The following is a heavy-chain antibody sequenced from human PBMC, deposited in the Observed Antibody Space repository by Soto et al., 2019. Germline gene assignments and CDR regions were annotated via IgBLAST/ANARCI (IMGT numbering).Heavy chain of an antibody. V-gene: IGHV4-61*01. Sequence: SETLSLTCTVSGGSVSSGSYYWSWIRQPPGKGLEWIGYIYYSGSTNYNPSLKSRDTISVDTSKKQFSLKLSSETAADTVVFYCARADDFSYYYYYGMDVWGQGTTVTVSS. CDR2: IYYSGST. CDR3: ARADDFSYYYYYGMDV. CDR1: GGSVSSGSYY. J-gene: IGHJ6*02. D-gene: IGHD3-3*01.